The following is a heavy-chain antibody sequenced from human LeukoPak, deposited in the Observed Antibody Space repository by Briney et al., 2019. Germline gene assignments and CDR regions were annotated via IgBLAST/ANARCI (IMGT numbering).Heavy chain of an antibody. CDR2: MNPNSGNT. V-gene: IGHV1-8*02. CDR1: GYTLTSYG. Sequence: GASVKVSCKASGYTLTSYGISWVRQAPGQGLEWMGWMNPNSGNTGYAQKFQGRVTMTRNTSISTAYMELSSLRSEDTAVYYCARAESRTTLLWFGDRASSNYYYMDVWGKGTTVTISS. J-gene: IGHJ6*03. CDR3: ARAESRTTLLWFGDRASSNYYYMDV. D-gene: IGHD3-10*01.